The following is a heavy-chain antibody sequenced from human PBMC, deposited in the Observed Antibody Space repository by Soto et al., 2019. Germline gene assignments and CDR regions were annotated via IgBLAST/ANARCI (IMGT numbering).Heavy chain of an antibody. CDR1: GYTFTSYY. CDR3: ASLMTDIVLVPAARNDAFDI. V-gene: IGHV1-46*01. D-gene: IGHD2-2*01. Sequence: GASVKVSCKASGYTFTSYYMHWVRQAPGQGLEWMGIINPSGGSTSYAQKFQGRVTMTRDTSTSTVYMELSSLRSEDTAVYYCASLMTDIVLVPAARNDAFDIWGQGTMVTVSS. J-gene: IGHJ3*02. CDR2: INPSGGST.